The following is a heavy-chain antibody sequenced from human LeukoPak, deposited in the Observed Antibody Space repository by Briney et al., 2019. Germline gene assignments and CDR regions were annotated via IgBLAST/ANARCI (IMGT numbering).Heavy chain of an antibody. CDR2: IDNSGTS. J-gene: IGHJ5*01. D-gene: IGHD5/OR15-5a*01. CDR1: GDSISPSY. Sequence: SETLSLTCTFSGDSISPSYWTWVRQPPGKGLEWIGYIDNSGTSNCNPSLKSRVSMSVDTSKSQLSLNLGSVTAADTAVYYCARALREKRSGGIWGVIVSEWFDSWGPGTLVTVSS. CDR3: ARALREKRSGGIWGVIVSEWFDS. V-gene: IGHV4-59*01.